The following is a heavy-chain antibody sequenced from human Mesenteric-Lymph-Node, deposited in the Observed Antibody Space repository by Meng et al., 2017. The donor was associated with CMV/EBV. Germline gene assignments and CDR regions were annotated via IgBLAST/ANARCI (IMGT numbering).Heavy chain of an antibody. CDR2: INRSGST. Sequence: CAVYGGSFGGYYWGWIRQPPGKGLEWIGEINRSGSTNYSPSLKSRVTISVDTSKNQFSLKLSSVTAADTAVYYCARGCSSTSCYDDYWGQGTLVTVSS. CDR1: GGSFGGYY. D-gene: IGHD2-2*01. V-gene: IGHV4-34*01. CDR3: ARGCSSTSCYDDY. J-gene: IGHJ4*02.